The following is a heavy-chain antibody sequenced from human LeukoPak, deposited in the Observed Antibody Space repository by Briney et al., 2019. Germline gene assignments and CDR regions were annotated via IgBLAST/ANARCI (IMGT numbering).Heavy chain of an antibody. CDR1: GFTFGSFS. D-gene: IGHD3-10*01. Sequence: GGSLRLSCVASGFTFGSFSITWVRRAPGKGLEWVSSITSSDFIYYADSMKGRFTISRDNAENSLSLQMNSLRSEDTGVYYCARKYGSGSYSGMDVWGQGTTVTVSS. CDR3: ARKYGSGSYSGMDV. CDR2: ITSSDFI. V-gene: IGHV3-21*01. J-gene: IGHJ6*02.